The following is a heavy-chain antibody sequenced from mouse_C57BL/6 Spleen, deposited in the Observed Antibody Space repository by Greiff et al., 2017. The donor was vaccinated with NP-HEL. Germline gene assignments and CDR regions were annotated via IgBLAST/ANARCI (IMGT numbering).Heavy chain of an antibody. V-gene: IGHV1-5*01. CDR2: IYPGNSDT. CDR3: TGYYGNYEYFDV. CDR1: GYTFTSYW. Sequence: EVQLQQSGTVLARPGASVKMSCKTSGYTFTSYWMHWVKQRPGQGLEWIGAIYPGNSDTSYNQKFKGKAKLTAVTSASTAYMELSSLTNEDSAVYYCTGYYGNYEYFDVWGTGTTVTVSS. J-gene: IGHJ1*03. D-gene: IGHD2-1*01.